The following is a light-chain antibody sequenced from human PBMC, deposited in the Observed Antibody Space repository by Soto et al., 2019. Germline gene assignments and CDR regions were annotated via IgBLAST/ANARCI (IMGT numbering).Light chain of an antibody. CDR1: QSISRW. Sequence: DIQMTQSPSTLSASVGDRVTITCRASQSISRWLAWYHQKPGKDPKLLIYDASTLESGVPSRFSGSRSGTQFTLTISSLQPNDFATYHCQHYPSYAPTFGGGTQVELK. CDR3: QHYPSYAPT. J-gene: IGKJ4*01. V-gene: IGKV1-5*01. CDR2: DAS.